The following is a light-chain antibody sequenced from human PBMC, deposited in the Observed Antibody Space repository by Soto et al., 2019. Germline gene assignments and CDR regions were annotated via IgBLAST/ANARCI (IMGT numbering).Light chain of an antibody. J-gene: IGLJ1*01. CDR1: NSNIGAGYD. Sequence: QSSLTQPPSVSVSQGHSFTISWTGSNSNIGAGYDVHWYQQLPGTAPKLLIYGNSNRPSGVPDRFSGSKSGTSASLTITGLQAEDDADYYCQSYGDSLSGYVSGTGTKVTVL. CDR2: GNS. V-gene: IGLV1-40*01. CDR3: QSYGDSLSGYV.